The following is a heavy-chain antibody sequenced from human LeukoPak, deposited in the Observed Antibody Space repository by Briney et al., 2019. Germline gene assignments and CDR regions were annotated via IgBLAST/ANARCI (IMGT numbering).Heavy chain of an antibody. Sequence: SETLSLTCTVSGGSISSSSYYWGWIRQPPGKGLEWIGSIYYSGSTYYNPSLKSRVTISVDTSKNQFSLKLSSVTAADTAVYYCASHYRLSYSSRWPWGQGTLVTVSS. CDR1: GGSISSSSYY. V-gene: IGHV4-39*01. CDR2: IYYSGST. D-gene: IGHD6-13*01. CDR3: ASHYRLSYSSRWP. J-gene: IGHJ5*02.